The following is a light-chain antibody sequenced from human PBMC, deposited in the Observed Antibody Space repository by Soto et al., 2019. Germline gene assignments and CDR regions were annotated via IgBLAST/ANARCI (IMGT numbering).Light chain of an antibody. CDR2: EVS. Sequence: QSALTQPASVSGSPGQSITISCTGTSSDVGTYNYVSWYQQHPGKAPKLMMYEVSNRPSGVSNRFSGSKSGNTASLTISWLQAEDEADYYCSSYTSSTNYVFGAGTKLTVL. CDR1: SSDVGTYNY. CDR3: SSYTSSTNYV. J-gene: IGLJ1*01. V-gene: IGLV2-14*01.